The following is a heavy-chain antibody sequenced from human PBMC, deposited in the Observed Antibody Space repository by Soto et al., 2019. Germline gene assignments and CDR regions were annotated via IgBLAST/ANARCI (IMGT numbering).Heavy chain of an antibody. V-gene: IGHV1-2*02. J-gene: IGHJ4*02. CDR2: INNGGGT. D-gene: IGHD1-1*01. Sequence: ASVKVSCKASQYTFTNFYLHWVRQAPGQRPEWMGWINNGGGTIYAKKFQGRLTMTRDTSITTAYMELSRLSSDDTAFYYCATSRDGAPLLDYWGQGTLVTVSS. CDR1: QYTFTNFY. CDR3: ATSRDGAPLLDY.